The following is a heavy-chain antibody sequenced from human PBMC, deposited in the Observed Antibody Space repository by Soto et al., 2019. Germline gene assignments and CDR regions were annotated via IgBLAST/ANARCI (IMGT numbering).Heavy chain of an antibody. J-gene: IGHJ4*02. V-gene: IGHV4-59*08. CDR3: ASLHDYGDYYFDY. D-gene: IGHD4-17*01. CDR2: IYYSGST. Sequence: SETLSLTCTVSGGSISSYYWSWIRQPPGKGLEWIGYIYYSGSTNYNPSLKSRVTISVDTSMNQFSLKLSSVTAADTAVYYCASLHDYGDYYFDYWGQGTLVTVSS. CDR1: GGSISSYY.